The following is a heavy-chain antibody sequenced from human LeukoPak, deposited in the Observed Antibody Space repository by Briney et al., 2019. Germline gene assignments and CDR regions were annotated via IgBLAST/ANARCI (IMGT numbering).Heavy chain of an antibody. CDR2: IKQDSSER. J-gene: IGHJ4*02. V-gene: IGHV3-7*01. Sequence: GGSLRLSCVVSGFTYSHFWMTWVRQAPGKRLEWVANIKQDSSERNYVDSVKGRFTISRDNDKNSLYLQLSALRAEDTAVYYCARVLDNSSSKYQAIAYWGQGTLVTVSS. D-gene: IGHD6-6*01. CDR1: GFTYSHFW. CDR3: ARVLDNSSSKYQAIAY.